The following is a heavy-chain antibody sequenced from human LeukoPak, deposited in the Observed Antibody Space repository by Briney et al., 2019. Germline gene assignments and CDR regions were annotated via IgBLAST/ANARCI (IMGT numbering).Heavy chain of an antibody. Sequence: PGGSLRLSCAASGFTFSTYWMSCVRQAPGKGLEWVVNIKQDGSEKYYVDSVKGRFTISRDNAKNSLYLQMNSLRAEDPAVYYCARDRWWLSDYWGQGTMVTVSS. CDR1: GFTFSTYW. J-gene: IGHJ4*02. V-gene: IGHV3-7*01. CDR2: IKQDGSEK. D-gene: IGHD3-22*01. CDR3: ARDRWWLSDY.